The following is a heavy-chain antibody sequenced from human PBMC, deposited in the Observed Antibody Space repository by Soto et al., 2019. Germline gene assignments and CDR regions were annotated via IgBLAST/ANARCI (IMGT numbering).Heavy chain of an antibody. V-gene: IGHV4-59*01. J-gene: IGHJ6*03. CDR1: GGSISSYY. D-gene: IGHD6-13*01. CDR2: IYYSGST. CDR3: ARGATYSSSPFDYYYYYMDV. Sequence: SETLSLTCTVSGGSISSYYWSWIRQPPGKGLEWIGYIYYSGSTNYNPSLKSRVTISVDTSKNQFSLKLSSVTAADTAVYYCARGATYSSSPFDYYYYYMDVWGKGTTVTVSS.